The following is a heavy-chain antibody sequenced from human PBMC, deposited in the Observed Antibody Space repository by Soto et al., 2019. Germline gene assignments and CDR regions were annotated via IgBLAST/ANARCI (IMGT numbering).Heavy chain of an antibody. J-gene: IGHJ4*02. CDR1: GGSISSNNYY. V-gene: IGHV4-39*01. Sequence: TLSLTCTVSGGSISSNNYYWVWIRQPPGKGLECIGSIYYTGSTYYNPSLKSRVTISVDTSKNQFSLKLTSVTAADTAVFYCARRLFSSSWASEFEDWGQGTLVTVSS. D-gene: IGHD6-13*01. CDR3: ARRLFSSSWASEFED. CDR2: IYYTGST.